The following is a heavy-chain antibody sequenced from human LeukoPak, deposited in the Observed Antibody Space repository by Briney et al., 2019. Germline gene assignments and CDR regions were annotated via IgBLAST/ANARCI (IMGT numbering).Heavy chain of an antibody. CDR2: IRGSGTTI. CDR1: GFTISNAW. V-gene: IGHV3-48*01. J-gene: IGHJ3*02. CDR3: AGDGVGANPGDAFDI. Sequence: GGSLRLSCGASGFTISNAWMSWVRQAPGKGLGWVSYIRGSGTTIYYADSGKGRSTISRDNAKSSLYLQMNSLRAEDTAVYYCAGDGVGANPGDAFDIWGQGTMVTVSS. D-gene: IGHD1-26*01.